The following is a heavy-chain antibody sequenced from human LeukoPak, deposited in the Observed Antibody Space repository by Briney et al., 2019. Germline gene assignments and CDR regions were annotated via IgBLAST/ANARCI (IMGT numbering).Heavy chain of an antibody. Sequence: PSETLSLTCTVSGGSISSYYWSWIRQPAGKGLEWIGRIYTSGSTNYNPSLKSRVTISVDTSKNQFSLKLSSVTAADTAVYYCARAPYYDILTGPKNWFDPWGQGTLVTVSS. CDR3: ARAPYYDILTGPKNWFDP. CDR1: GGSISSYY. D-gene: IGHD3-9*01. CDR2: IYTSGST. J-gene: IGHJ5*02. V-gene: IGHV4-4*07.